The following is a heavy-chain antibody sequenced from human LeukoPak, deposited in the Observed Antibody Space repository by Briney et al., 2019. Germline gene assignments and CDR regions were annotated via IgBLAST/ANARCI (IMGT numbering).Heavy chain of an antibody. J-gene: IGHJ4*02. D-gene: IGHD3-10*01. CDR1: GYTFTGYY. V-gene: IGHV1-2*02. CDR2: INPNSGGT. CDR3: NVLRPPLNGSGSYSIVVDFDY. Sequence: ASVKVSCKASGYTFTGYYMHWVRQAPGQGLEWTGWINPNSGGTNYTQKFQGRVTMTRDTSISTAYMELSRLRSDDTAVYYCNVLRPPLNGSGSYSIVVDFDYWGQGTLVTVSS.